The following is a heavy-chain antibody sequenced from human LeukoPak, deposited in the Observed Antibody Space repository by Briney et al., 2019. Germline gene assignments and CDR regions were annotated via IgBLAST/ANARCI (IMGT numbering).Heavy chain of an antibody. D-gene: IGHD2-15*01. V-gene: IGHV3-33*01. Sequence: PGGSLRLSCAASGFTFSSYGMHWVRQAPGKGLEWVAVIWYDGSNKYYADSVKGRFTISRDNSKDTLYLQMNSLRAEDTAVYYCASLGGERYCSGGSCHDYWGQGTLVTVSS. CDR2: IWYDGSNK. CDR3: ASLGGERYCSGGSCHDY. CDR1: GFTFSSYG. J-gene: IGHJ4*02.